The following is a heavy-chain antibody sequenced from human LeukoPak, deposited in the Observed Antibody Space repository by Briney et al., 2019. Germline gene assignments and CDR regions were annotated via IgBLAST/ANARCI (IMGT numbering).Heavy chain of an antibody. D-gene: IGHD4-23*01. V-gene: IGHV3-53*01. CDR3: ATEHDYGGQIFDY. Sequence: GGSLRLSCAASGFTVSSNYMSWVRQAPGKGLEWVSVIYSGGSTYYADSVKGRFTISRVNSKNTLYLQMNSLRAEDTAVYYCATEHDYGGQIFDYWGQGTLVTVSS. J-gene: IGHJ4*02. CDR2: IYSGGST. CDR1: GFTVSSNY.